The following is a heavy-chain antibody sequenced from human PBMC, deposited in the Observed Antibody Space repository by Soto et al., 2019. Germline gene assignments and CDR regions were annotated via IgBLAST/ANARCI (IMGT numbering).Heavy chain of an antibody. J-gene: IGHJ6*02. Sequence: SETLSLTCTVSGGSISSSSYYWGWIRQPQGKGLERIGSIYYSGSTYYNPSLKSRVSISVDTSKNQFSLKLSSVTAADTAVYYCASSTVVTETHRRYYYYYYGMDVWGQGTTVTVSS. V-gene: IGHV4-39*01. D-gene: IGHD2-15*01. CDR2: IYYSGST. CDR1: GGSISSSSYY. CDR3: ASSTVVTETHRRYYYYYYGMDV.